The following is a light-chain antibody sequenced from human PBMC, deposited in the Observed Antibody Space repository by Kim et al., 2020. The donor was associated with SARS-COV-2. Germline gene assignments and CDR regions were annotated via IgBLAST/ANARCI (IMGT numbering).Light chain of an antibody. V-gene: IGKV3-11*01. CDR2: DAA. CDR1: HDVDIS. J-gene: IGKJ4*01. CDR3: QQRGSWPPALT. Sequence: PVDSATLSCSASHDVDISLAWYQQTPGQPPRLLIYDAAMRAAGIPDKFSGSGSGTDFTLTIGSLAPEDFAIYYCQQRGSWPPALTFGGGTKVDIK.